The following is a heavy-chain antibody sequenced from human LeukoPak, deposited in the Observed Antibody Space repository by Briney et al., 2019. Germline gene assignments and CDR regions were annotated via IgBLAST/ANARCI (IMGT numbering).Heavy chain of an antibody. J-gene: IGHJ6*03. CDR1: GGSISSSSYY. Sequence: PSETLSLTCTVSGGSISSSSYYWGWIRQPPGKGLEWIGSIYYSGSTYYNPSLKSRVTISVDTSKNQFSLKLSSVTAADTAVYYCARRVDYYYYMDAWGKGTTVTVSS. D-gene: IGHD2-15*01. V-gene: IGHV4-39*07. CDR2: IYYSGST. CDR3: ARRVDYYYYMDA.